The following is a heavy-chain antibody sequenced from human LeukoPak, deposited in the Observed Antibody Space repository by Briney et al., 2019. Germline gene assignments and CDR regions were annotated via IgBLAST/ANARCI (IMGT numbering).Heavy chain of an antibody. CDR2: ISAYNGNT. J-gene: IGHJ4*02. D-gene: IGHD6-13*01. V-gene: IGHV1-18*01. Sequence: ASVKVSCKASGYTFTSYGISWVRQAPGQGLEWMGWISAYNGNTNYAQKLQGRVTMTTDTSTSTAYMELRSLRSDDTAVYYCARDPDVESAAAGRDYWGQGTLVTVSS. CDR1: GYTFTSYG. CDR3: ARDPDVESAAAGRDY.